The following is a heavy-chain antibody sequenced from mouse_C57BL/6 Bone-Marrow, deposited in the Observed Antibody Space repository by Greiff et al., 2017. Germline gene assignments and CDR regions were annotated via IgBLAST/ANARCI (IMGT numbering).Heavy chain of an antibody. CDR1: GFTFSSYA. CDR3: TRYVNSGSSYYFDY. J-gene: IGHJ2*01. V-gene: IGHV5-9-1*02. D-gene: IGHD1-1*01. Sequence: EVQLVESGEGLVKPGGSLKLSCAASGFTFSSYAMSWVRQTPEKRLEWVAYISSGGDYIYYADTVKGRFTISRDNARNTLYLQMSSLKSEDTAMYYCTRYVNSGSSYYFDYWCQGTALTVSS. CDR2: ISSGGDYI.